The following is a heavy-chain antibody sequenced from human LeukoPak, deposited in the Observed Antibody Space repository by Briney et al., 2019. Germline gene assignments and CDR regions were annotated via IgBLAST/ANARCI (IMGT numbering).Heavy chain of an antibody. CDR2: ISGSGGTT. V-gene: IGHV3-23*01. CDR1: GFTFSSYA. Sequence: AGSLRLSCAASGFTFSSYAMSWVRQPPGKGLEWVSAISGSGGTTYYPYSMKGRFTISTNNSNKTLCLQINRLRAATPAVYYCWKEKRQKVGGSVSSLDYWGQGTLVPGSP. J-gene: IGHJ4*02. CDR3: WKEKRQKVGGSVSSLDY. D-gene: IGHD3-10*01.